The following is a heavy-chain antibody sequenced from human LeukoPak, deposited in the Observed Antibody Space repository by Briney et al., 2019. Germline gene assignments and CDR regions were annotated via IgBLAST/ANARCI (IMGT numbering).Heavy chain of an antibody. D-gene: IGHD3-16*01. CDR1: GGSISSYY. CDR2: IYYSGST. Sequence: SETLSLTCTVSGGSISSYYWSWIRQPPGKGLEWIGYIYYSGSTSYNPPLKSRVTISVDTSKNQFSLKLSSVTAADTAVYYCARCFLGFDPWGQGTLVTVSS. CDR3: ARCFLGFDP. J-gene: IGHJ5*02. V-gene: IGHV4-59*01.